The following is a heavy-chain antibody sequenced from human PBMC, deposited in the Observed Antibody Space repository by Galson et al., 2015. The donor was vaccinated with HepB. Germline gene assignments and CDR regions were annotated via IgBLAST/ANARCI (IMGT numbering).Heavy chain of an antibody. CDR3: ARDMAGAAKNSFDL. Sequence: SLRLSCAASGFTVSGNYMSWVRQAPGKGLEWVSIIYTSGYTYYADSVKGRFTMSRDSSRNTLSLQMNSLRAEDTAIYFCARDMAGAAKNSFDLWGRGTLVTVSS. D-gene: IGHD6-25*01. J-gene: IGHJ2*01. CDR2: IYTSGYT. CDR1: GFTVSGNY. V-gene: IGHV3-53*01.